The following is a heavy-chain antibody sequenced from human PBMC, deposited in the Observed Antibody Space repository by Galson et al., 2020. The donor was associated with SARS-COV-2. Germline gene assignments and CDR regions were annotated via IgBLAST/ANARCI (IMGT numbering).Heavy chain of an antibody. CDR1: VGSFSGFS. Sequence: ETSETLSLTCAVYVGSFSGFSWSWVRQSPVKGLEWIGEINHSGSANYNPSLKSRVTISVDTSKNQFSLKLTSVTAAETGVYFCARGRIGVVPAPILGLGQYYEYYAMDVWGQGNTITVSS. V-gene: IGHV4-34*01. CDR3: ARGRIGVVPAPILGLGQYYEYYAMDV. CDR2: INHSGSA. J-gene: IGHJ6*02. D-gene: IGHD2-2*01.